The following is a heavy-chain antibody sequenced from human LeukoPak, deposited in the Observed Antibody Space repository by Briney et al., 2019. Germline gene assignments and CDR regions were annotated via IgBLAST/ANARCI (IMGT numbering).Heavy chain of an antibody. CDR1: GFTFSDHY. CDR3: ARAIAVAGHEGLDY. J-gene: IGHJ4*02. CDR2: TRNKANSYTT. D-gene: IGHD6-19*01. Sequence: GGSLRLSCAASGFTFSDHYMDWGRQAPGKGLEWVGRTRNKANSYTTEYAASVKGRFTISRDDSKNSLYLQMNSLKTEDTAVYYCARAIAVAGHEGLDYWGQGTLVTVSS. V-gene: IGHV3-72*01.